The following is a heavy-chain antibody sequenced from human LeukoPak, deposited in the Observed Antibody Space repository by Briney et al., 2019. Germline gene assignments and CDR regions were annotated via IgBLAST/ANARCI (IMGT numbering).Heavy chain of an antibody. Sequence: SGPTLVKPTQTLTLTCTFSGFSLSTSGVGVGWIRQPPGKALEWLALIYWNDDKRYSPSLKSRLTISKDTSKNQVVLTMTNMDPVDTATYYCVKRTRGWFDPWGQGTLVTVSS. J-gene: IGHJ5*02. CDR1: GFSLSTSGVG. CDR3: VKRTRGWFDP. V-gene: IGHV2-5*01. CDR2: IYWNDDK. D-gene: IGHD6-25*01.